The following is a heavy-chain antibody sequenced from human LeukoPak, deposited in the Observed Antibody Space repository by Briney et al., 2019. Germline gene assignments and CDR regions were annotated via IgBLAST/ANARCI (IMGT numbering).Heavy chain of an antibody. CDR2: ISGSGGST. J-gene: IGHJ4*02. Sequence: PGGSLRLSCAASGFTVSSNYMSWVRQAPGKGLEWVSAISGSGGSTYYADSVKGRFTVSRDNSKNTLYLQMNSLRAEDTAVYYCATWRGYSYGQRDYWGQGTLVTVSS. D-gene: IGHD5-18*01. CDR3: ATWRGYSYGQRDY. CDR1: GFTVSSNY. V-gene: IGHV3-23*01.